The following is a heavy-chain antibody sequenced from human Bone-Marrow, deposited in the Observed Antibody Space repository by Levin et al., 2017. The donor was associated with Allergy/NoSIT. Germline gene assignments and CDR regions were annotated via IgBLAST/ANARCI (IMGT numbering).Heavy chain of an antibody. D-gene: IGHD4-17*01. J-gene: IGHJ4*02. CDR3: TKSWDYGAYPYYFDY. Sequence: GGSLRLSCVASGFSFSNYGMHWVRQAPGKGLEWVAVISHDGSGKYYADSVKGRFTISRDNSKNTVFFQMNSLRSDDTAVYYCTKSWDYGAYPYYFDYWGQGTLVTVSS. CDR1: GFSFSNYG. CDR2: ISHDGSGK. V-gene: IGHV3-30*18.